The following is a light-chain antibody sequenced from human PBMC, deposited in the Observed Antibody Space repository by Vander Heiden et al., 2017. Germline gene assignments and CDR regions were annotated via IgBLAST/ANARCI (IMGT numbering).Light chain of an antibody. CDR3: SAWDNWPHV. V-gene: IGLV1-44*01. CDR1: DSNIGLNT. Sequence: QSVPTPPPSPSRHTGQRATISCSGSDSNIGLNTVNWYQQLPGTAPKLLIYNNNQRPSGVPDRFSGSKSGTSASLAIMGLQSEDEADYYFSAWDNWPHVFGTGTKVTV. CDR2: NNN. J-gene: IGLJ1*01.